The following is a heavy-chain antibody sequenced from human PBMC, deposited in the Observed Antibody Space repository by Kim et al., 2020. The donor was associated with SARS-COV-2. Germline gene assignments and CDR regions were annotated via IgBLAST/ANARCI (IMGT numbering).Heavy chain of an antibody. CDR1: GGSISSSSYY. J-gene: IGHJ5*02. V-gene: IGHV4-39*01. CDR2: IYYSGST. CDR3: ARTGITMIVVVKNWFDP. D-gene: IGHD3-22*01. Sequence: SETLSLTCTVSGGSISSSSYYWGWIRQPPGKGLEWIGSIYYSGSTYYNPSLKSRVTISVDTSKNQFSLKLSSVTAADTAVYYCARTGITMIVVVKNWFDPWCQGTLVTVSS.